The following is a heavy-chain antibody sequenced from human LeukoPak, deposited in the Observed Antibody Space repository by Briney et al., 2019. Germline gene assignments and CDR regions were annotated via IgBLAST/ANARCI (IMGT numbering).Heavy chain of an antibody. CDR3: ARVKELYSSGWVSYYYYMDV. V-gene: IGHV3-7*01. Sequence: GGSLRLSCAASGFTFSTYWMSWVRQAPGKGLEWVANIKQDGSEEYYVDSVKGRFTGSRDNARNSLYLQMNSLRAEDTAVYYCARVKELYSSGWVSYYYYMDVWGKGTTVTVSS. CDR2: IKQDGSEE. CDR1: GFTFSTYW. D-gene: IGHD6-19*01. J-gene: IGHJ6*03.